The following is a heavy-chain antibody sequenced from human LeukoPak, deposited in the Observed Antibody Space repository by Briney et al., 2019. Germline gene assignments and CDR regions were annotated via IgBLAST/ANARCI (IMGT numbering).Heavy chain of an antibody. V-gene: IGHV4-38-2*02. Sequence: SETLSLTCAVSGYSISSGYCWGWIRQPPGKGLEWIGSIYHSGSTYYNPSLKSRVTISVDTSKNQFSLKLSSVTAAGTAVYYCARDGPLRNFDYWGQGTLVTVSS. CDR1: GYSISSGYC. CDR3: ARDGPLRNFDY. J-gene: IGHJ4*02. CDR2: IYHSGST.